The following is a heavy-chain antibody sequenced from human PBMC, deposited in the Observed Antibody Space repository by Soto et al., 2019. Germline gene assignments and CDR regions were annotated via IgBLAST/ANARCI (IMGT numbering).Heavy chain of an antibody. V-gene: IGHV1-2*02. Sequence: AASVKVSCKASGYTFSGYYIHWLRQAPGQGLEWVGWINPNDGDTHYAPNFHGRVTLTRDTSISTAYMDLRSLRSDDTAVYYCAPVGITGTAGFHFWGQGTLVTVSS. CDR2: INPNDGDT. J-gene: IGHJ4*02. CDR1: GYTFSGYY. D-gene: IGHD1-7*01. CDR3: APVGITGTAGFHF.